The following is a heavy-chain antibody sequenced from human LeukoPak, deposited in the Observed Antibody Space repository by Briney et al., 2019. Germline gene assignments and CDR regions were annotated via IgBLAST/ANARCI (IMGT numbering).Heavy chain of an antibody. CDR3: ATSTADPDY. CDR1: GFTFSTYT. Sequence: PGGSLRLSCAASGFTFSTYTMYWVRHPPGKGLEWVSIIGSSGGGIHYADSVKGRFTISRDNSKNALYLQMNSLRAEDTAVYYCATSTADPDYWGQGTLVTVSS. CDR2: IGSSGGGI. D-gene: IGHD5/OR15-5a*01. J-gene: IGHJ4*02. V-gene: IGHV3-23*01.